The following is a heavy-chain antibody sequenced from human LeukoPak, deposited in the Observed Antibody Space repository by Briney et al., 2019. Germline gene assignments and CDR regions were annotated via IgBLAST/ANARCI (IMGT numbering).Heavy chain of an antibody. V-gene: IGHV4-30-4*01. D-gene: IGHD3-22*01. CDR3: ARPYYYDSRIDP. Sequence: PSETLSLTCTVSGGSICSGDYYWSWIRQPPGKGLEWIGYTYYSGSTYYNPSLKSRATISVDTSKNQFSLKLTSVTAADTAVYYCARPYYYDSRIDPWGQGTLVTVSS. CDR1: GGSICSGDYY. J-gene: IGHJ5*02. CDR2: TYYSGST.